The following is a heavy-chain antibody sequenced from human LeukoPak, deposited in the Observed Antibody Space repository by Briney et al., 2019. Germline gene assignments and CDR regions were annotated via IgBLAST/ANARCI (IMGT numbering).Heavy chain of an antibody. Sequence: ASVKVSCKASGDTFTIYYMHCVRQTPGQGRECMGIINPSDGSTSYAKKLQGRVTMPRETSPRTVYMELRTLRYEDTAVYYCARAWDYGDYSDYWGQGNLVTVSS. CDR2: INPSDGST. CDR1: GDTFTIYY. J-gene: IGHJ4*02. V-gene: IGHV1-46*04. D-gene: IGHD4-17*01. CDR3: ARAWDYGDYSDY.